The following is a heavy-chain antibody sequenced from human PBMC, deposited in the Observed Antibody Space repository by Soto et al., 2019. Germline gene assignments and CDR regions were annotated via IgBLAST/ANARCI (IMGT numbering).Heavy chain of an antibody. D-gene: IGHD3-9*01. CDR3: AKDMPPNNDILTGYYSGFDY. Sequence: GGSLRLSCAASGYNFSTYAMHWVRQAPGKGLEWVALILFDGRNEYYADSVKGRFIISRDNSKNTLYLQMNSLRPEDTAVYYCAKDMPPNNDILTGYYSGFDYWGQGTLVTVSS. CDR1: GYNFSTYA. CDR2: ILFDGRNE. V-gene: IGHV3-30*18. J-gene: IGHJ4*02.